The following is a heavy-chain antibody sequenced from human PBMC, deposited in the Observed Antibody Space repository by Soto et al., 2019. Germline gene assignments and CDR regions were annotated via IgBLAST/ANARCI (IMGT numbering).Heavy chain of an antibody. V-gene: IGHV3-66*01. D-gene: IGHD3-10*01. CDR1: GFTVSSNY. CDR3: ARDRNTILGMDV. CDR2: IYSGGST. J-gene: IGHJ6*02. Sequence: EVQLVESGGGLVQPGGSLRLSCAASGFTVSSNYMSWVRQAPGKGLEWVSVIYSGGSTYYADSVKGRFTISRDNSKNTLYLPMNSLRAEDTAVYYCARDRNTILGMDVWGQGTTVTVSS.